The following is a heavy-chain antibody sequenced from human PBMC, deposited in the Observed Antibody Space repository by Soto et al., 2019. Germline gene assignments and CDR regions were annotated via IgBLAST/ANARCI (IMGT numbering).Heavy chain of an antibody. Sequence: SETLSLTFAVYGGSFSNNYWTWFRQPPGKGLEWIGEISPSGTTKYIPYLKSRGTISVDTSRKQFFLKVTSVIAADTAVYYCATSLWFGTQPEXWGPVTLVTVSX. CDR3: ATSLWFGTQPEX. CDR1: GGSFSNNY. J-gene: IGHJ4*02. V-gene: IGHV4-34*01. D-gene: IGHD3-10*01. CDR2: ISPSGTT.